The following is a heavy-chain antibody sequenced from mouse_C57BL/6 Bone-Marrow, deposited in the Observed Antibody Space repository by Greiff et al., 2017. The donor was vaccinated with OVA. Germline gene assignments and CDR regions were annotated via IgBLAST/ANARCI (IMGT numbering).Heavy chain of an antibody. J-gene: IGHJ2*01. Sequence: EVMLVESGGGLVQPGGSLKLSCAASGFTFSDYYMYWVRQTPEKRLEWVAYISNGGGSTYYPDTVKGRLTISRDNAKNTLYLQMSRLQSEDTAMYYCARQYYGSSHFDYWGQGTTLTVSS. CDR2: ISNGGGST. D-gene: IGHD1-1*01. CDR1: GFTFSDYY. CDR3: ARQYYGSSHFDY. V-gene: IGHV5-12*01.